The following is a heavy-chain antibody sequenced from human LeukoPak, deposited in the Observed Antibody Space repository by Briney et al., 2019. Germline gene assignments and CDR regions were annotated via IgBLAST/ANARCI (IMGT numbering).Heavy chain of an antibody. D-gene: IGHD3-22*01. J-gene: IGHJ4*02. CDR3: ANSGYYYDSSGYYDY. Sequence: GGSLRLSCAASGFIFSSYSMNWVRQAPGEGLEWVSSISSSSSYIYYADSVKGRFTISRDNAKNSLYLQMSSLRAEDTAVYDCANSGYYYDSSGYYDYWGQGTLVTVSS. V-gene: IGHV3-21*01. CDR2: ISSSSSYI. CDR1: GFIFSSYS.